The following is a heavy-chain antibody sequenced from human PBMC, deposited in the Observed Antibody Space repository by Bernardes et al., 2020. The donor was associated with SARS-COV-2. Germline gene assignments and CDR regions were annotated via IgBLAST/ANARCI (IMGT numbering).Heavy chain of an antibody. CDR2: IWYDGSNK. Sequence: GGSLRLSCTASGFTFSNYGMHWVRQAPGKGLEWVAVIWYDGSNKYYRDSVRGRFTISRDNSKNTLYLQMNSLRAEDTAVYYCAREYIVVVPAAILSYYYYGMDVWGQGTTVTVSS. D-gene: IGHD2-2*02. J-gene: IGHJ6*02. CDR3: AREYIVVVPAAILSYYYYGMDV. CDR1: GFTFSNYG. V-gene: IGHV3-33*01.